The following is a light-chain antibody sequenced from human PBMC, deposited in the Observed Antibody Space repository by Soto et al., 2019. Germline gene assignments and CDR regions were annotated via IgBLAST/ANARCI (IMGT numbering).Light chain of an antibody. CDR2: ENN. J-gene: IGLJ1*01. CDR1: SSNIGAGYE. V-gene: IGLV1-40*01. CDR3: QSYDSSLSGYV. Sequence: QSVLTQPPSVSEAPGQRVTISCTGSSSNIGAGYEAHWYQHVPGTAPKLLIYENNNRPSGVPDRFSGSKSGTSASLAITGLQAEDEDEYYCQSYDSSLSGYVFGTGTKLTVL.